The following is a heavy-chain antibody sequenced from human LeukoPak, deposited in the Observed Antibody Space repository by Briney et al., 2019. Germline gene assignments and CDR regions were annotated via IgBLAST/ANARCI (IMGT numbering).Heavy chain of an antibody. J-gene: IGHJ4*02. CDR2: IHGDGIST. Sequence: AGGSLRLSCAASGFTFSTYLMHWVRQAPGKGLVWVSRIHGDGISTTYADSVKGRFTISRDNAKNTLYLQMNSLRAEDTAVYYCAKDRRHDPVLRRGYYWGQGTLVTVSS. CDR1: GFTFSTYL. CDR3: AKDRRHDPVLRRGYY. D-gene: IGHD3-10*01. V-gene: IGHV3-74*01.